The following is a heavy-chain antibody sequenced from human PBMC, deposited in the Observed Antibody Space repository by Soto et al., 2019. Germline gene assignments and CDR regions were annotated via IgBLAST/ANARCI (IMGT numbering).Heavy chain of an antibody. J-gene: IGHJ5*02. CDR1: GFTFSSYG. CDR2: IWNDGSHQ. Sequence: QVQLVESGGGVVQPGRSLRLSCAASGFTFSSYGFHWVRQAPGKGLEWLAVIWNDGSHQFYADSVKGRFTISRDNSKNTVYLQMNSMIADDTAVYYCAREFVSGYAPWGQGTLVTVSS. D-gene: IGHD5-12*01. V-gene: IGHV3-33*01. CDR3: AREFVSGYAP.